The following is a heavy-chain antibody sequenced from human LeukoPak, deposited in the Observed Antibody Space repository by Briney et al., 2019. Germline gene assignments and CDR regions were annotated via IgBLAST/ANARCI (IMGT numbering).Heavy chain of an antibody. J-gene: IGHJ6*02. CDR3: ATGGLYCSGGSCTRSYYYYGMDV. CDR1: GFTVSSNH. CDR2: IYSGGST. V-gene: IGHV3-53*01. Sequence: GGSLRLSCAASGFTVSSNHMSWVRQAPGKGLEWVSVIYSGGSTYYADSVKGRFTISSDNSKNTLYLQMNSLRAEDTAVYYCATGGLYCSGGSCTRSYYYYGMDVWGQGTTVTVSS. D-gene: IGHD2-15*01.